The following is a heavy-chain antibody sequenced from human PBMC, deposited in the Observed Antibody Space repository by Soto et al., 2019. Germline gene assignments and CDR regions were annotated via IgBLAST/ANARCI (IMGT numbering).Heavy chain of an antibody. D-gene: IGHD3-22*01. J-gene: IGHJ5*02. CDR1: GGTFSSYA. CDR2: IIPIFGTA. Sequence: ASVKVSCKASGGTFSSYAISWVRQAPGQGLEWMGGIIPIFGTANYAQKFQGRVTITADESTSTAYMELSSLRSEDTAVYYCAFYGYGYYPWLDPWGQGTLVTVSS. V-gene: IGHV1-69*13. CDR3: AFYGYGYYPWLDP.